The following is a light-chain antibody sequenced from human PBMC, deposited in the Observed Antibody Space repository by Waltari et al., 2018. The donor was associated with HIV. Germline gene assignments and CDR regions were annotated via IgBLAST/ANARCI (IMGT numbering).Light chain of an antibody. CDR3: QQFNSYPHLWT. CDR1: QGISSA. Sequence: AIQLTQSPSSLSASVGDRVTITCRASQGISSALAWYQQKPGKAPKLLIYDASSLESGVPSRFSGSGSGTDFTLTISSLQPEDFATYYCQQFNSYPHLWTFGQGTKVEIK. V-gene: IGKV1-13*02. J-gene: IGKJ1*01. CDR2: DAS.